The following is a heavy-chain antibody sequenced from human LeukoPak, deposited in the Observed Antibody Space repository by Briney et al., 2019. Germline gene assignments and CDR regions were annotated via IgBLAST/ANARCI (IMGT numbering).Heavy chain of an antibody. CDR1: GYTFTGYY. D-gene: IGHD5-24*01. Sequence: ASVKVSCKASGYTFTGYYMHWVRQAPGQGLEWMGWINPNSGGTNYAQKFQGRVTMTRDTSISTAYMELSRLRSDDTAVYYCARDEGEMATILRPQNWFDPWGQGTLVTVSS. CDR3: ARDEGEMATILRPQNWFDP. J-gene: IGHJ5*02. V-gene: IGHV1-2*02. CDR2: INPNSGGT.